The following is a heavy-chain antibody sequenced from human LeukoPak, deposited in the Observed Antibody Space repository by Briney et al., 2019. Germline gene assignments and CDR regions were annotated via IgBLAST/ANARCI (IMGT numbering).Heavy chain of an antibody. Sequence: SETLSLTCTVSGGSISSYYWSWIRQPPGKGLEWIGYMYYSGSTNYNPSLKSRVTTSVETSKNQLSLKLSSVTAADTAVYYCARHLGYCSSTSCYSWFDPWGQGTLVTVSS. D-gene: IGHD2-2*01. J-gene: IGHJ5*02. V-gene: IGHV4-59*08. CDR2: MYYSGST. CDR1: GGSISSYY. CDR3: ARHLGYCSSTSCYSWFDP.